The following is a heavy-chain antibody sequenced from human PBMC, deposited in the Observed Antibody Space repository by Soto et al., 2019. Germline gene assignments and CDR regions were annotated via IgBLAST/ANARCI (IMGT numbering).Heavy chain of an antibody. CDR1: GFTFSSYA. CDR2: ISGSGGST. CDR3: AKDSQLGLTIDAFDI. Sequence: GGSLRLSCAASGFTFSSYAMSWVRQAPGKGLEWVSAISGSGGSTYYADSVKGRFTISRDNSKNTLYLQMNSLRAEDTALYYCAKDSQLGLTIDAFDIWGQGTMVTVSS. D-gene: IGHD1-1*01. J-gene: IGHJ3*02. V-gene: IGHV3-23*01.